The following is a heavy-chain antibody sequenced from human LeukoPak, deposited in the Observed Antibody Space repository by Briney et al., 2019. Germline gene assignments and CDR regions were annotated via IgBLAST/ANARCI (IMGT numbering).Heavy chain of an antibody. D-gene: IGHD2-2*02. V-gene: IGHV1-69*13. CDR3: ARDGTDCSSTSCYKPPYYYGMDV. Sequence: SVKVSCKASGYTFTSYAMNWVRQAPGQGLEWMGGIIPIFGTANYAQKFQGRVTITADESTSTAYMELSSLRSEDTAVYYCARDGTDCSSTSCYKPPYYYGMDVWGQGTTVTVSS. J-gene: IGHJ6*02. CDR1: GYTFTSYA. CDR2: IIPIFGTA.